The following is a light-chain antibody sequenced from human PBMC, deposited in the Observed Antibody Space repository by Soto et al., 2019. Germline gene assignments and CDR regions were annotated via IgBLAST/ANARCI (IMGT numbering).Light chain of an antibody. CDR3: KQSYSTPPT. V-gene: IGKV1-39*01. CDR1: QSISSY. CDR2: AAS. J-gene: IGKJ4*01. Sequence: DIQMTQSPSSLSACVGARVPITCRPSQSISSYLNWYQQKPGKAPKLLIYAASSLQSGVPSRFSGSGSGTDFTLTISSLQTEDFATYYCKQSYSTPPTFGGGTKVDIK.